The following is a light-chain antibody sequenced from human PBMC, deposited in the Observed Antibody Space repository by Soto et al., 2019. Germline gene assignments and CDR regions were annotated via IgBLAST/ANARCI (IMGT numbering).Light chain of an antibody. Sequence: ALTQPRSVSGPPGQSVTISCTGTSSDVGGYNYVSWYQEHPGRAPKLMIYDVSIRPSGVPDRFSGSKSGNTASLTISGLLAEDEADYYCCSYAGTYSSFVFGSGTKVTVL. CDR2: DVS. V-gene: IGLV2-11*01. J-gene: IGLJ1*01. CDR3: CSYAGTYSSFV. CDR1: SSDVGGYNY.